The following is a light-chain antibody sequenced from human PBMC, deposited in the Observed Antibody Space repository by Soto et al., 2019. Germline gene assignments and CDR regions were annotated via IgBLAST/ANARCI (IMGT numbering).Light chain of an antibody. J-gene: IGLJ1*01. CDR2: EVS. CDR1: SSDVGGYNY. Sequence: QSALTQPASVSGSPGQSITISCTGTSSDVGGYNYVSWYQQHPGKAPKIIIYEVSNRPSGVSNRFSGSKSGNTASLTISGLQAEDEADYYCSSYTTSSTAYVFGIGTKLTVL. CDR3: SSYTTSSTAYV. V-gene: IGLV2-14*01.